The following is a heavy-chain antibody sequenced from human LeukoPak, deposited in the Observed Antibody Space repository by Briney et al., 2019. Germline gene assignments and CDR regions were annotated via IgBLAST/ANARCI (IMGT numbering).Heavy chain of an antibody. CDR2: ITGSGDGT. J-gene: IGHJ4*02. V-gene: IGHV3-23*01. CDR3: AKAGLVRGGALDS. CDR1: GFTFSTYA. D-gene: IGHD4/OR15-4a*01. Sequence: GGSLRLSCAASGFTFSTYAMTWVRQAPRKGLEWVSSITGSGDGTSAADSVKGRFSISRDNSKNTLYLQMNSLRVEDTAVYYCAKAGLVRGGALDSWGQGTLVTVSS.